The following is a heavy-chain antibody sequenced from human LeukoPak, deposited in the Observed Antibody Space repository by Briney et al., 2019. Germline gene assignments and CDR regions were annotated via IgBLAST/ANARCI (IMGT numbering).Heavy chain of an antibody. CDR3: AKDRPNYYESNGHYYRRDGDS. J-gene: IGHJ5*01. V-gene: IGHV3-23*01. Sequence: PGGSLRLSCAASGFTFSIYAMSWVRQAPGKGLEWVPSTSSGGDYTYYAGSVKGRFTISRDNSKNTLYLQMNSLRAEDTATYYCAKDRPNYYESNGHYYRRDGDSWGQGTLVTVSS. CDR2: TSSGGDYT. CDR1: GFTFSIYA. D-gene: IGHD3-22*01.